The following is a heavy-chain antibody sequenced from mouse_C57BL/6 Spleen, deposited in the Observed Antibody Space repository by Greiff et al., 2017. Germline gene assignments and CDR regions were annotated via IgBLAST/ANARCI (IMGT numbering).Heavy chain of an antibody. Sequence: EVHLVESGGGLVQPGGSLKLSCAASGFTFSDYGMAWVRQAPRKGPEWVAFISNLAYSIYYADTVTGRFTISRENAKNTLYLEMSSLRSEDTAMYYCARRGVHWYFDVWGTGTTVTVSS. CDR3: ARRGVHWYFDV. J-gene: IGHJ1*03. V-gene: IGHV5-15*01. CDR2: ISNLAYSI. CDR1: GFTFSDYG.